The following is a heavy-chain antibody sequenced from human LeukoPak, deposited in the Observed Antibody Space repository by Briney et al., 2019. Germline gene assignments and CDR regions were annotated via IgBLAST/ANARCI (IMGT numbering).Heavy chain of an antibody. V-gene: IGHV3-11*06. CDR1: GFTFSDYY. D-gene: IGHD2-15*01. J-gene: IGHJ1*01. CDR3: ARSVGYCSGGSCYPGYFQH. CDR2: ISSSSSYT. Sequence: GGSLRLSCAASGFTFSDYYMSWIRQAPGKGLEWVSYISSSSSYTNYADSVKGRFTISRDSAKNSLYLQMNSLRAEDTAVYYCARSVGYCSGGSCYPGYFQHWGQGTLVTVSS.